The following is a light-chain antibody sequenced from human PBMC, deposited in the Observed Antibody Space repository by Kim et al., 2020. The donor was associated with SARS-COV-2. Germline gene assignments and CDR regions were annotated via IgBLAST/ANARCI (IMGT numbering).Light chain of an antibody. J-gene: IGLJ3*02. V-gene: IGLV1-40*01. Sequence: RVTIACTGSSSNIGAGYDVHWYQQLPGTAPKLLIYGNSKRPSGVPDRFSGSKSGTSASLAITGLQAEDEADYYCQSYDSSLSGWVFGGGTQLTVL. CDR3: QSYDSSLSGWV. CDR2: GNS. CDR1: SSNIGAGYD.